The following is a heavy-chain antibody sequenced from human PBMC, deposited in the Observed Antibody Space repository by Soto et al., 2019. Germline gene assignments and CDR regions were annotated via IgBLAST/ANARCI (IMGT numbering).Heavy chain of an antibody. D-gene: IGHD3-9*01. V-gene: IGHV3-73*01. CDR2: IRSKANSYAT. CDR1: GFTFSGSA. CDR3: TRQYRGYYDILTGYYLTAYYYYYYMDV. J-gene: IGHJ6*03. Sequence: GGSLRLSCAASGFTFSGSAMHWVRQASGKGLEWVGRIRSKANSYATAYAASVKGRFTISRDDSKNTAYLQMNSLKTEDTAVYYCTRQYRGYYDILTGYYLTAYYYYYYMDVWGKGTTVTVSS.